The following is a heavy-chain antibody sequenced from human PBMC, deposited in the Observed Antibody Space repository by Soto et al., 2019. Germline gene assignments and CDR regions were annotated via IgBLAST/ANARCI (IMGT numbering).Heavy chain of an antibody. J-gene: IGHJ5*02. CDR3: AGGSTMVRGAPSAFDP. D-gene: IGHD3-10*01. CDR2: IIPIAAIA. CDR1: GGTFSRYT. Sequence: QVQLVQSGAEVKKPGSSVKVSCNASGGTFSRYTINWVRQAPGQGLEWMGRIIPIAAIANYTQKFQVTVTITVDKSSTWAYIELSTPRSEATAVYHCAGGSTMVRGAPSAFDPGGQEPL. V-gene: IGHV1-69*02.